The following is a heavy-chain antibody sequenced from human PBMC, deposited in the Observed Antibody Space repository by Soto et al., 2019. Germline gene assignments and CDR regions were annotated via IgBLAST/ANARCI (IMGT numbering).Heavy chain of an antibody. J-gene: IGHJ6*02. V-gene: IGHV4-59*01. Sequence: SETLSLTCSVSGGSISSYYWSWMRQPPGKGLEWIGYIYYSGSTNYNPSLKSRVTISVDTSKNQFSLKLSSVTAADTSVYYCARVGGNGDYYYGMAVWGQGTTVTVSS. CDR2: IYYSGST. D-gene: IGHD3-16*01. CDR1: GGSISSYY. CDR3: ARVGGNGDYYYGMAV.